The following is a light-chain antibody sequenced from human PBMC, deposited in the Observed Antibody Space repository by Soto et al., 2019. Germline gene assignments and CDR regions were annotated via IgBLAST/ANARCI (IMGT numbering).Light chain of an antibody. J-gene: IGKJ5*01. CDR1: QSISSW. CDR3: QQYENLPT. V-gene: IGKV1-33*01. CDR2: DAS. Sequence: IQLTQSPSAVSAPAGESGTIPCRASQSISSWLAWYQQKPGRAPKLLIYDASNLEAGVPSRFRGSGSGTDFTFTISRLQPEDIATYYCQQYENLPTFGQGTRLEIK.